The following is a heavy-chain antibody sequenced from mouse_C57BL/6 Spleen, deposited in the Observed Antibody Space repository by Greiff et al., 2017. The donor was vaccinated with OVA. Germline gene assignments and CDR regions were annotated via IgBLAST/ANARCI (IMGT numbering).Heavy chain of an antibody. CDR2: FYPGSGSI. Sequence: QVHVKQSGAELVKPGASVKLSCKASGYTFTEYTIHWVKQRSGQGLEWIGWFYPGSGSIKYNEKFKDKATLTADKSSSTVYMELSRLTSEDSAVYFCARHEGEDLAFAYWGQGTLVTVSA. CDR1: GYTFTEYT. J-gene: IGHJ3*01. CDR3: ARHEGEDLAFAY. V-gene: IGHV1-62-2*01.